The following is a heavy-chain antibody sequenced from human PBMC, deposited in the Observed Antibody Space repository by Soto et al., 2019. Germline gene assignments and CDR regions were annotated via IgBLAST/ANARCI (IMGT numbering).Heavy chain of an antibody. CDR1: GGSISSGGYY. V-gene: IGHV4-31*03. Sequence: QVQLQESGPGLVKPSQTLSLTCTVSGGSISSGGYYWSWIRQHPGKGLEWIGYIYYSGSTYYNPSLQSRVTISVDTSKNQFSLKLSSVTAADTAVYYCARGPDTAMVTPFDYWGQGTLVTVSS. CDR2: IYYSGST. J-gene: IGHJ4*02. CDR3: ARGPDTAMVTPFDY. D-gene: IGHD5-18*01.